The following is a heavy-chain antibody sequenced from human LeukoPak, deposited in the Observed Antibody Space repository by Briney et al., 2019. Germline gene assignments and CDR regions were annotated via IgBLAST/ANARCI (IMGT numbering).Heavy chain of an antibody. V-gene: IGHV3-30*04. CDR1: GFTFSSYA. CDR2: ISYDGSNK. CDR3: AEKSRGLYRY. J-gene: IGHJ4*02. Sequence: PGGSLRLSCAASGFTFSSYAMHWVRQAPGKGLEWVAVISYDGSNKYYADSVKGRFTISRDNSKNTLYLQMNSLRAEDTAVYYLAEKSRGLYRYRGQGTL. D-gene: IGHD6-19*01.